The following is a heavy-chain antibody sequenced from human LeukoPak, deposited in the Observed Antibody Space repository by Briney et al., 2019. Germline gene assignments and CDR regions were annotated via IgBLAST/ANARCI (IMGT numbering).Heavy chain of an antibody. V-gene: IGHV3-23*01. CDR1: GFPFSSYG. Sequence: GGSLRLSCAASGFPFSSYGMSWVRQAPGKGLEWVSAITGSSRSTYYADSVKGRFTISRDNSKNTLYLQMNSLRAEDTAVYYCARGSSSVVVVADNWFDPWGQGTLVTVSS. D-gene: IGHD2-15*01. J-gene: IGHJ5*02. CDR3: ARGSSSVVVVADNWFDP. CDR2: ITGSSRST.